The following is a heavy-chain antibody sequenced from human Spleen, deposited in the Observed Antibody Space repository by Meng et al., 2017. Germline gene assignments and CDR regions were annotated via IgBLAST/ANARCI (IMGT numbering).Heavy chain of an antibody. CDR3: ARSGSYKRFDY. CDR1: GFTVSSNY. CDR2: IYSGGST. D-gene: IGHD1-26*01. V-gene: IGHV3-53*04. Sequence: GESLKISCAASGFTVSSNYMSWVRQAPGKGLEWVSVIYSGGSTYYADSVKGRFTISRHNSKNTLYLQMNSLRAEDTAVYYCARSGSYKRFDYWGQGTLVTVSS. J-gene: IGHJ4*02.